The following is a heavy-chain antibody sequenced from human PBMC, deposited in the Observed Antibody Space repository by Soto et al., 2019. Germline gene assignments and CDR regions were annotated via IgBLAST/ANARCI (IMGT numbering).Heavy chain of an antibody. CDR2: ISPGAGNT. J-gene: IGHJ3*01. V-gene: IGHV1-3*01. D-gene: IGHD3-10*01. CDR1: GYIFTSHV. Sequence: QDQLVQSGAELKNPGASVQVSCKASGYIFTSHVIFWMRQAPGQRPEWMGWISPGAGNTAYSQKLQGRITISSDTSANTVFMELRSLTSEDTAVYYCAREYGSINSYKAFDLWGQGTLVTVSS. CDR3: AREYGSINSYKAFDL.